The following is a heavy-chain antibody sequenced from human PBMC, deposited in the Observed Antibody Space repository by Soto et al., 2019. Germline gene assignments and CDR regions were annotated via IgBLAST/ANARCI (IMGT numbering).Heavy chain of an antibody. D-gene: IGHD3-10*01. V-gene: IGHV1-69*13. CDR1: GGTFSSYA. J-gene: IGHJ6*02. CDR3: AREGYYGSGSYFSNYYYGMDV. CDR2: IIPIFGTA. Sequence: SVKVSCKASGGTFSSYAISWVRQAPGQGLEWMGGIIPIFGTANYAQKFQGRVTITADESTSTAYMELSSLRSEDTAVYYCAREGYYGSGSYFSNYYYGMDVWGQGTTVTVSS.